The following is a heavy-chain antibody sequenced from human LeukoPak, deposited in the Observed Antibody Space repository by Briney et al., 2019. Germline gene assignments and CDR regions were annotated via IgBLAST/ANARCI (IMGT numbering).Heavy chain of an antibody. Sequence: GGSLRLSCAASGFTFRSYGMHWVRQAPGKGLEWVTFIQYDGSNKYYADSVKGQFTVSGDNSKNTLYLQMSSLRAEDTAVYYCAEDYGGNLGQGTLVTVSS. D-gene: IGHD4-23*01. CDR2: IQYDGSNK. V-gene: IGHV3-30*02. CDR1: GFTFRSYG. J-gene: IGHJ4*02. CDR3: AEDYGGN.